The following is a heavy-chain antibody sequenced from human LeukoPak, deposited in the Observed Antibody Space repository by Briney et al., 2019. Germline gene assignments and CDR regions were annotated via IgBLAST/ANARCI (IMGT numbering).Heavy chain of an antibody. V-gene: IGHV4-34*01. J-gene: IGHJ3*02. Sequence: PSETLSLTCAVYGGSFSGYYWSWIRPPPGKGLEWIGEINHSGSTNYNPSLKSRVTISVDTSKIQFSLKLSSVTAADTAVYYCARGNYYDPTTYYRAFDIWGQGTMVTVSS. CDR3: ARGNYYDPTTYYRAFDI. CDR1: GGSFSGYY. CDR2: INHSGST. D-gene: IGHD3-22*01.